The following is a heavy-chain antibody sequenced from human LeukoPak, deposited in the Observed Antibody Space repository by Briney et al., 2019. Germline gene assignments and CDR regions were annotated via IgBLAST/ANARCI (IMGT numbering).Heavy chain of an antibody. CDR2: IKQDGSEK. Sequence: PGGSLRLSCAASGFTFSSYWMSWVRQAPGKGLEWVANIKQDGSEKYYVDSVKGRFTISRDNAKNSLYLQMNSLRAEDMAVYYCARETKSPGRSFDYWGQGTLVTVSS. D-gene: IGHD2-8*02. J-gene: IGHJ4*02. CDR1: GFTFSSYW. CDR3: ARETKSPGRSFDY. V-gene: IGHV3-7*01.